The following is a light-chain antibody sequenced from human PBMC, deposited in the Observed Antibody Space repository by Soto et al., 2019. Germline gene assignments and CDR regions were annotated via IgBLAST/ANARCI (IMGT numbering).Light chain of an antibody. V-gene: IGLV2-14*03. Sequence: QSALTQPASVSGSPGQSITISCTGTSSDVGGYNYVSWYQHHPGKAPKLMIYDVSNRPSGVSNRFSGSKSGNTASLTISGIQPEDEADYYCSSYTTSNTRQIVFGTGT. CDR2: DVS. J-gene: IGLJ1*01. CDR3: SSYTTSNTRQIV. CDR1: SSDVGGYNY.